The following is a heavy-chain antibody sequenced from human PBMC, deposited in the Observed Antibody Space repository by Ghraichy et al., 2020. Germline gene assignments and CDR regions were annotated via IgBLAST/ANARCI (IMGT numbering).Heavy chain of an antibody. CDR3: VKEEGDYDFWSGYPNVD. CDR1: GFTFSSYA. V-gene: IGHV3-64D*06. Sequence: GESLNISYSASGFTFSSYAMHWVRQAPGKGLEYVSAISSNGGSTYYADSVKGRFTISRDNSKNTLYLQMSSLRAEDTAVYYCVKEEGDYDFWSGYPNVDWGQGTLVTVSS. J-gene: IGHJ4*02. CDR2: ISSNGGST. D-gene: IGHD3-3*01.